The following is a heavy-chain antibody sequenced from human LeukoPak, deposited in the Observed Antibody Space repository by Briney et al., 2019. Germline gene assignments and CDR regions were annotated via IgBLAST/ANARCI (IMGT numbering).Heavy chain of an antibody. D-gene: IGHD5-18*01. J-gene: IGHJ4*02. V-gene: IGHV1-2*02. CDR2: INPKNGDT. CDR1: GYTFSGFY. Sequence: ASVKVSCKASGYTFSGFYINWVRQAPGQGLEWMGWINPKNGDTHYAQDFLGRVTMTRDTSISTAYMELSRLTSDDTAVYYCARDGRLRNGYDDFYIWGQGTLVTVSS. CDR3: ARDGRLRNGYDDFYI.